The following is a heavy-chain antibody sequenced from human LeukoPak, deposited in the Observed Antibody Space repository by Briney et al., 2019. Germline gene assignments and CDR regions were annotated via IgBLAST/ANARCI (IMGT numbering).Heavy chain of an antibody. CDR3: ASNHYDILTGYYSGAFDI. CDR1: GGSFSGYY. J-gene: IGHJ3*02. Sequence: SETLSLTCAVYGGSFSGYYWSWIRQPPGKGLEWIGEINHSGSTNYNPSLKSRVTISVDTSKNQFSLKLGSVTAADTAVYYCASNHYDILTGYYSGAFDIWGQGTMVTVSS. V-gene: IGHV4-34*01. D-gene: IGHD3-9*01. CDR2: INHSGST.